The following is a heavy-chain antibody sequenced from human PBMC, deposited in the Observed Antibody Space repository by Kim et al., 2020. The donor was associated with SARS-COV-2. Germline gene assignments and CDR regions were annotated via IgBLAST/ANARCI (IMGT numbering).Heavy chain of an antibody. CDR3: ARSPPVAIFGVVIFFDY. CDR2: INPSGGST. V-gene: IGHV1-46*01. J-gene: IGHJ4*02. D-gene: IGHD3-3*01. CDR1: GYTFTSYY. Sequence: ASVKVSCKASGYTFTSYYMHWVRQAPGQGLEWMGIINPSGGSTSYAQKFQGRVTMTRDTSTSTVYMELSSLRSEDPAVYYCARSPPVAIFGVVIFFDYWGQGTLVSVSS.